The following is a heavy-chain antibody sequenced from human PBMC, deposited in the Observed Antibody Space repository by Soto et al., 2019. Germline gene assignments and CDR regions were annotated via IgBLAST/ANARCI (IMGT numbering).Heavy chain of an antibody. V-gene: IGHV1-69*13. Sequence: GASVKVSCKASGGTFSSYAISWVRQAPGQGLEWMGGIIPIFGTANYAQKFQGRVTITADESTSTAYMELSSLRSEDTTVYYCARDKSSGLSHYYYGMDVWGQGTTVTVSS. J-gene: IGHJ6*02. CDR2: IIPIFGTA. D-gene: IGHD6-19*01. CDR1: GGTFSSYA. CDR3: ARDKSSGLSHYYYGMDV.